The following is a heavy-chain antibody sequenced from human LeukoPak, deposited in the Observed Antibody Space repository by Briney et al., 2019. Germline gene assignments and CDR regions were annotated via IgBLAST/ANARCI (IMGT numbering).Heavy chain of an antibody. J-gene: IGHJ4*02. CDR3: AKGSCGYTYGCNFDY. V-gene: IGHV3-23*01. CDR1: GFTFSSYA. CDR2: ISCSGGST. D-gene: IGHD5-18*01. Sequence: GGSLRLSCAASGFTFSSYAMSWVRQAPGKGLEWVSAISCSGGSTYYADSVKGRFTISRDNSKNTLCLQMNSLRAEDTAVYYCAKGSCGYTYGCNFDYWGQGTLVTVSS.